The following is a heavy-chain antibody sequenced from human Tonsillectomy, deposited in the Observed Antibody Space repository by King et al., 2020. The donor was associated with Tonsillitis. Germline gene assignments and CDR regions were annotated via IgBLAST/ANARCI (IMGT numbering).Heavy chain of an antibody. CDR3: AKVVSTAMVYYFDY. Sequence: DVQLVESGGGLVQPGGSLRLSCAASGFTFSSSAMAWVRQAPGKGLEWVSGISGSGGSTYYADSVKGRFTISRDNSKNTLYLQMNILGAEDTALYYCAKVVSTAMVYYFDYWGQGMLVTVSS. V-gene: IGHV3-23*04. D-gene: IGHD5-18*01. CDR1: GFTFSSSA. CDR2: ISGSGGST. J-gene: IGHJ4*02.